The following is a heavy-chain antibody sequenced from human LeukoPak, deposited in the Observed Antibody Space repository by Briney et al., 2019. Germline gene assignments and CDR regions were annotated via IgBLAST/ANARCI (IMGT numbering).Heavy chain of an antibody. CDR3: ARHYYDSSGYYPFDY. CDR1: GGSISSSSYY. D-gene: IGHD3-22*01. V-gene: IGHV4-39*01. J-gene: IGHJ4*02. Sequence: SETLSLTCTVSGGSISSSSYYWGWIRQPPGKGLEWIGSIYYSGSTYYNPSLKSRVTISVDTSKNQFSLQLSSVTAADTAVYYCARHYYDSSGYYPFDYWGQGTLVTVSS. CDR2: IYYSGST.